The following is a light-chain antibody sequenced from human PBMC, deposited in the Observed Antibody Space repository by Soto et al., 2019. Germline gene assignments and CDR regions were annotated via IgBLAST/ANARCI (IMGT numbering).Light chain of an antibody. CDR2: DVT. V-gene: IGLV2-8*01. CDR1: SSDIGGYNF. J-gene: IGLJ1*01. Sequence: QSALTQPPSASGSPGQSVAISCTGTSSDIGGYNFVSWYQQHPGKAPKLMIYDVTKRPSGVPDRFSGSKSGNMATLIVSGLQAEDEADYYCSSHGGSNNPYVFGPGTKVTVL. CDR3: SSHGGSNNPYV.